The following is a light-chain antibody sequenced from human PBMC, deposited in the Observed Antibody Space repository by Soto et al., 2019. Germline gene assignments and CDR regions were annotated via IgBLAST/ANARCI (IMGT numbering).Light chain of an antibody. J-gene: IGKJ2*01. CDR3: QQYNSSPMYP. Sequence: DIQMTQSPSTLSASVGDRVTITCRASQSISSWLAWYQQKPGKAPKLLIYDASSLESGVPSRFSGSGSGTEFTLTISSLQPDDFATYYCQQYNSSPMYPLGQGTKLEIK. CDR2: DAS. CDR1: QSISSW. V-gene: IGKV1-5*01.